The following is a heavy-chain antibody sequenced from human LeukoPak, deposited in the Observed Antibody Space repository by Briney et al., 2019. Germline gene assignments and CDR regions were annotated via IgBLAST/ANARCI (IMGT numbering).Heavy chain of an antibody. CDR3: GTQEISKFDN. J-gene: IGHJ4*02. CDR1: VFDFRLYW. V-gene: IGHV3-7*01. Sequence: GGSLRLSCVSSVFDFRLYWMSWVRQAPGRGLELVANINPDGSAKYCVDSVKGRFGVSRDNARRSLYLQMDSLRIEDTAVYYCGTQEISKFDNLGQGTLVIVSS. D-gene: IGHD4-11*01. CDR2: INPDGSAK.